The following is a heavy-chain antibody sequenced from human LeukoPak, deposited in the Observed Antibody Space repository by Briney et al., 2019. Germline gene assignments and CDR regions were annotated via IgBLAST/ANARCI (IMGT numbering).Heavy chain of an antibody. V-gene: IGHV3-23*01. CDR1: GFTFNIYT. J-gene: IGHJ6*02. CDR3: ARGKYYGMDV. Sequence: GGSLRLSCAASGFTFNIYTMSWVRQAPGKGLEWVSAIVGNGVTFYTDSVKGRFTISRDNSKNILYLQMNSLRADDTAVYYCARGKYYGMDVWGQGTTVIVSS. CDR2: IVGNGVT.